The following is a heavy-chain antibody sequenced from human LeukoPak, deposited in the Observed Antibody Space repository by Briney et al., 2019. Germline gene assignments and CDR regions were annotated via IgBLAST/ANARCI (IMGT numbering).Heavy chain of an antibody. CDR3: ARPYYYDSRIDP. CDR2: LYYSGST. V-gene: IGHV4-30-4*01. CDR1: GGSISSGDYY. J-gene: IGHJ5*02. Sequence: SETLSLTCTVSGGSISSGDYYWSWIRQPPGKGLEWIAYLYYSGSTYYNPSLKSRVTMSADTSKNQLSLKLSSVTAADTAVYYCARPYYYDSRIDPWGQGILVTVSS. D-gene: IGHD3-22*01.